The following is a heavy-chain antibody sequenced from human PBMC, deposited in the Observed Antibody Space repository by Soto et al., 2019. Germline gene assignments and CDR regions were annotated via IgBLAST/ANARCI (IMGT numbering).Heavy chain of an antibody. D-gene: IGHD3-16*02. CDR2: IFYSGST. V-gene: IGHV4-39*01. Sequence: QLQLQESGPGLVKPSETLSLPCSVSGASISTSSFYWGWVRQAPGKGLERIGSIFYSGSTYYSPSLKSRVTISVDTSKNRFSLKLSSVTAADTAVYYCATFPSRPGVISYWGQGTLVTVSS. CDR1: GASISTSSFY. J-gene: IGHJ4*02. CDR3: ATFPSRPGVISY.